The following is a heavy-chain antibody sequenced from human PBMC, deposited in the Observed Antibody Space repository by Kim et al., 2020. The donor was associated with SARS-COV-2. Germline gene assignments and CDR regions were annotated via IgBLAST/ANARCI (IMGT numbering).Heavy chain of an antibody. CDR3: ARGYCSGGSCYSYYYYYMDV. D-gene: IGHD2-15*01. CDR2: IYSGGST. Sequence: GGSLRLSCAASGFTVSSNYMSWVRQAPGKGLEWVSVIYSGGSTYYADSVKGRFTISRENTKNKLYLQMNSLRAEDTAVYYCARGYCSGGSCYSYYYYYMDVWGKGTAVTVSS. V-gene: IGHV3-66*01. J-gene: IGHJ6*03. CDR1: GFTVSSNY.